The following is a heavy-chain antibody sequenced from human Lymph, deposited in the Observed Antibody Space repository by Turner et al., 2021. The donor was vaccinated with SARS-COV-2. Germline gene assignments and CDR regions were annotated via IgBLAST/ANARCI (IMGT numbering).Heavy chain of an antibody. CDR3: ARDLGTYGMDV. V-gene: IGHV3-53*01. J-gene: IGHJ6*02. Sequence: EVQLVEAGGGLIQPGGSLRLSCAASGIIVSRNYMNWVRQAPGKGLEWFSVIYSVGTTYYADSVKGRFTISRDNSKNTLYLQMNSLRVEDTAVYYCARDLGTYGMDVWGQGTTVTVSS. CDR1: GIIVSRNY. D-gene: IGHD6-13*01. CDR2: IYSVGTT.